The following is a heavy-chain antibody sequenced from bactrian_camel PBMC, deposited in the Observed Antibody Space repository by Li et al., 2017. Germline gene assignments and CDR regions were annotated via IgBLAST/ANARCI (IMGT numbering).Heavy chain of an antibody. CDR3: AANPFWTYGAICSYTRPADFGY. CDR2: MNTDGSNT. D-gene: IGHD2*01. V-gene: IGHV3S6*01. CDR1: GFPFSNYW. Sequence: HVQLVESGGGSVQEGGSLRLSCVASGFPFSNYWMLWVRQAPGKGLEWVSSMNTDGSNTYYADSVKGRFTISRDNAKNTVFLQMNSLKPEDSGMYYCAANPFWTYGAICSYTRPADFGYWGQGTQVTVS. J-gene: IGHJ6*01.